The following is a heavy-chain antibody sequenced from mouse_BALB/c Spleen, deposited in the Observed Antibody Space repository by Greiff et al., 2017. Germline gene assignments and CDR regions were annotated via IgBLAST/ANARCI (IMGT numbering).Heavy chain of an antibody. Sequence: QVQLQQSGAELARPGASVKMSCKASGYTFTSYTMHWVKQRPGQGLEWIGYINPSSGYTNYNQKFKDKATLTADKSSSTAYMQLSSLTSEDSAGYYCARSLGRSYAMDYWGQGTSVTVSS. CDR3: ARSLGRSYAMDY. J-gene: IGHJ4*01. V-gene: IGHV1-4*01. CDR2: INPSSGYT. CDR1: GYTFTSYT.